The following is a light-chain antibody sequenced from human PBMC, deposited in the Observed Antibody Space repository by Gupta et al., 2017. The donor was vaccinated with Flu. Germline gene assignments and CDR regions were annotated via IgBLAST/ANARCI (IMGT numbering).Light chain of an antibody. V-gene: IGLV2-8*01. CDR3: SSYGYSRG. Sequence: GQSVAISCTGTSSDIGRYNYVSWYQQYPGKAPKRIIYEVTKRPSGVPDRFSGYKSGNTASLTVSGLRGEDEADYYCSSYGYSRGFGTGTKVTVL. CDR2: EVT. CDR1: SSDIGRYNY. J-gene: IGLJ1*01.